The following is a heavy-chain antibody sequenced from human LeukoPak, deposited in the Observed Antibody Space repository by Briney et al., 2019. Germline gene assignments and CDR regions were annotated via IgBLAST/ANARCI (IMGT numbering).Heavy chain of an antibody. Sequence: SGTLSLTCAVSGGSISSSNWWSWVRQPPGKGLEWIGEIYHSGSTNYNPSLKSRVTISVDKSKNQFSLKLSSVTAADTAVYYCARTITYYYDSSGYSGNDAFDIWGQGTMVTVSS. CDR2: IYHSGST. V-gene: IGHV4-4*02. CDR1: GGSISSSNW. J-gene: IGHJ3*02. CDR3: ARTITYYYDSSGYSGNDAFDI. D-gene: IGHD3-22*01.